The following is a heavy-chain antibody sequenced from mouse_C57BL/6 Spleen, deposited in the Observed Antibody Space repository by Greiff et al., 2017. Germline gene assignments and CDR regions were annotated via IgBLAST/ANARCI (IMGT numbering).Heavy chain of an antibody. Sequence: VQLQQSGAELVRPGASVKLSCTASGFNIKDDYMHWVKQRPEQGLEWIGWIDPENGDTEYASKFQGKATITADTSSNTAYLQLSSLTSEDTAVYYCTTPYGSSWGYFDVWGTGTTVTVSS. CDR3: TTPYGSSWGYFDV. J-gene: IGHJ1*03. D-gene: IGHD1-1*01. CDR1: GFNIKDDY. V-gene: IGHV14-4*01. CDR2: IDPENGDT.